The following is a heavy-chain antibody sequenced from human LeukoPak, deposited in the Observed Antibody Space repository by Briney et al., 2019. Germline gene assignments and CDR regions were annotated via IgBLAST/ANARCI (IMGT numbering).Heavy chain of an antibody. Sequence: SQTLSLTCAISGDSIFTNNVAWNWIRQSPPRGLEWLGRTYYRSKWSFDYAVSVKSRITINADTSKNQFSLQLSSVTPEDTAVYYCARGKYTSFDNWGQGTLVTVSS. D-gene: IGHD6-6*01. CDR1: GDSIFTNNVA. CDR2: TYYRSKWSF. V-gene: IGHV6-1*01. J-gene: IGHJ4*02. CDR3: ARGKYTSFDN.